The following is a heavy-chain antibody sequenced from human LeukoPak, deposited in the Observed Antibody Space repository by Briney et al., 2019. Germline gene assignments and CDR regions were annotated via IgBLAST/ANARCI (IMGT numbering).Heavy chain of an antibody. CDR3: ARGRYYDSSGPWFDP. V-gene: IGHV4-39*01. CDR2: IYYSGST. CDR1: GGSISSSSYC. Sequence: SETLSLTCTVSGGSISSSSYCWGWIRQPPGKGLEWIGSIYYSGSTYYNPSLKSRVTISVDTSKNRFSLKLSSVTAADTAVYYCARGRYYDSSGPWFDPWGQGTLVTVSS. J-gene: IGHJ5*02. D-gene: IGHD3-22*01.